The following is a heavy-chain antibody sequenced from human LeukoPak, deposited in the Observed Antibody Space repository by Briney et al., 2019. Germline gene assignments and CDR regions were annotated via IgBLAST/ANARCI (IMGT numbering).Heavy chain of an antibody. CDR3: ARLYGNYQNYFDY. CDR1: GGSVSSNSYY. Sequence: SETLSLTCTVSGGSVSSNSYYWGWIRQPPGKGLEWVGHMYYRGNTFYNPSLKSRVTISVDTSKNQFSLKLRSVTAAGTAVYYCARLYGNYQNYFDYWGQGTLVTVSS. D-gene: IGHD1-7*01. CDR2: MYYRGNT. V-gene: IGHV4-39*07. J-gene: IGHJ4*02.